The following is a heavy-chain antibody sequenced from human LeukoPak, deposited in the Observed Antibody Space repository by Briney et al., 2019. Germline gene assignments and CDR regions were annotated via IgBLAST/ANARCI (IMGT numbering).Heavy chain of an antibody. Sequence: SETLSLTCTVSGGSISSGSYYWSWIRQPAGKGLEWIGRIYTSGSTNYNPSLKSRVTMSVDTSKNQISLQLSSVTAADTAVYYCTREPTPWGQGTLVTVSS. CDR1: GGSISSGSYY. CDR2: IYTSGST. V-gene: IGHV4-61*02. J-gene: IGHJ5*02. CDR3: TREPTP.